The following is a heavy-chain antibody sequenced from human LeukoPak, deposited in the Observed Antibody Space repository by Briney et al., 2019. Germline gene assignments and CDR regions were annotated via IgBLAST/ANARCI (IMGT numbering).Heavy chain of an antibody. Sequence: GASVKVSCKASGYTFTSYDINWVRQATGQGLEWVGRINPNSGDTNYAQKFQGRVTMTRDTSISTVYMELTGLRSDDTAVYYCARDVSGISSATDTFDMWGQGTVVTVSS. CDR1: GYTFTSYD. CDR3: ARDVSGISSATDTFDM. J-gene: IGHJ3*02. D-gene: IGHD1-14*01. V-gene: IGHV1-2*06. CDR2: INPNSGDT.